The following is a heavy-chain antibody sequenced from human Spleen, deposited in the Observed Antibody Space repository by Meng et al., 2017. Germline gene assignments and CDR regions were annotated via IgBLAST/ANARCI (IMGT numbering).Heavy chain of an antibody. V-gene: IGHV1-46*01. D-gene: IGHD3-9*01. CDR3: ARDSNDILTGFFGAFDI. J-gene: IGHJ3*02. CDR1: GYTFTNFY. Sequence: ASVKVSCKASGYTFTNFYIHWVRQAPGQGLEWMGIINPSGGSTSFAQKFQGRVTMAKDTSTSTIYMELSSLRSEDTAMYYCARDSNDILTGFFGAFDIWGQGTMVTVSS. CDR2: INPSGGST.